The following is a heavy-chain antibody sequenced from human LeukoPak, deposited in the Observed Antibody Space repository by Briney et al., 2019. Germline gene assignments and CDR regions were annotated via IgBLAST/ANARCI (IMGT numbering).Heavy chain of an antibody. J-gene: IGHJ4*02. V-gene: IGHV3-7*01. Sequence: GGSLRLSCEASGFKFVSYSMSWVRQTPGKGLEWVANINQDGGEKYYVDSVKGRFTISRDNAKNSLYLQMNSLRAEDTAVYYCARDQDIVVVPAAMPGYWGQGTLVTVSS. CDR1: GFKFVSYS. D-gene: IGHD2-2*01. CDR2: INQDGGEK. CDR3: ARDQDIVVVPAAMPGY.